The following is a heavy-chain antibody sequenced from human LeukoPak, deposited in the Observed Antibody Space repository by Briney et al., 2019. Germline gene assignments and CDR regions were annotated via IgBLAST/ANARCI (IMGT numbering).Heavy chain of an antibody. Sequence: GGSLRLSCAASGFTFINYWMHWVRQAPGKGLLWVSTINGDGSRTFYADSVKGRFTISRDNAKNTLYLQMNSLRDEDTAVYYCATGFYGRGAFDIWGQGTMVTVSS. J-gene: IGHJ3*02. CDR3: ATGFYGRGAFDI. V-gene: IGHV3-74*01. CDR1: GFTFINYW. D-gene: IGHD2/OR15-2a*01. CDR2: INGDGSRT.